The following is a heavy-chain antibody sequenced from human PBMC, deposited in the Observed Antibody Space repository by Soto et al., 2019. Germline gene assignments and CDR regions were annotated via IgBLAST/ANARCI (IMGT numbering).Heavy chain of an antibody. CDR2: MNPNSGNT. CDR1: GYTFTSYD. CDR3: AKDTYYYDSSGYYVFDY. J-gene: IGHJ4*02. D-gene: IGHD3-22*01. V-gene: IGHV1-8*01. Sequence: ASVKVSCKASGYTFTSYDINWVRQATGQGLEWMGWMNPNSGNTGYAQKFQGRVTMTRNTSISTAYMELSSLRSEDTAIYYCAKDTYYYDSSGYYVFDYWGQGALVTVS.